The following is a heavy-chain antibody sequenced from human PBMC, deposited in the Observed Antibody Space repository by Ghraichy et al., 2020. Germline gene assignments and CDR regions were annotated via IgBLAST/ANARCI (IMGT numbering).Heavy chain of an antibody. Sequence: SQTLSLTCTVSGGSISSSSYYWGWIRQPPGKGLEWIGSIYYSGSTYYNPSLKSRVTISVDTSKNQFSLKLSSVTAADTAVYYCARQHLGLWFGETQLADFDYWGQGTLVTVSS. D-gene: IGHD3-10*01. CDR1: GGSISSSSYY. CDR3: ARQHLGLWFGETQLADFDY. CDR2: IYYSGST. J-gene: IGHJ4*02. V-gene: IGHV4-39*01.